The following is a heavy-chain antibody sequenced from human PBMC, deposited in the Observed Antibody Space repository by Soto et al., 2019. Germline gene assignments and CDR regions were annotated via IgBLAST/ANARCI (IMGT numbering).Heavy chain of an antibody. Sequence: QVQLQESGPGLVKPSQTLSLTCTVSGGSISSGGYYWSWIRQHPGKGLEWIGYIYYSGSTYYNPSLKSRVTISVDTSKNQFSLKLSSATAADTAVYYCARGWRDGYNCFDYWGQGTLVTVSS. V-gene: IGHV4-31*03. CDR3: ARGWRDGYNCFDY. CDR2: IYYSGST. D-gene: IGHD5-12*01. J-gene: IGHJ4*02. CDR1: GGSISSGGYY.